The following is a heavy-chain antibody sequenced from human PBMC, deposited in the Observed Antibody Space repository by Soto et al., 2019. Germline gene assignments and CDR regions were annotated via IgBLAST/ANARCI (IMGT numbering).Heavy chain of an antibody. V-gene: IGHV4-59*01. D-gene: IGHD4-17*01. CDR3: ARDAMTTVIPSYYYYGMDV. CDR2: ISYSGST. CDR1: GGSISTYY. Sequence: QVQLQESGPGLVKPSETLSLTCTVSGGSISTYYWSWIRQPPGKGLEWIGYISYSGSTNYNPSLKGGLTISVDTSKNQFSLKLSSVTAADTAVYYCARDAMTTVIPSYYYYGMDVWGQGTTVTVSS. J-gene: IGHJ6*02.